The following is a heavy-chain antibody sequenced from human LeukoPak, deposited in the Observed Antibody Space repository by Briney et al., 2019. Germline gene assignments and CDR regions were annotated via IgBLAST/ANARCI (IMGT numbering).Heavy chain of an antibody. Sequence: GGSLRLSCVDSGFTFSTYSMNWVRQAPGKGLEWVSVLYTGGGTDHADSVKGRFTISRDNSKNTLYLQMNSLRAEDTAVYYCASILLWYVYDYWGQGTLVTVSS. J-gene: IGHJ4*02. CDR3: ASILLWYVYDY. D-gene: IGHD3-10*01. CDR2: LYTGGGT. CDR1: GFTFSTYS. V-gene: IGHV3-53*01.